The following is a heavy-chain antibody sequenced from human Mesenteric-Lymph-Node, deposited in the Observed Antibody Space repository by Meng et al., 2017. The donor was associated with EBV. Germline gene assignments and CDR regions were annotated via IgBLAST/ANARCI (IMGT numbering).Heavy chain of an antibody. CDR1: GYTLTRHN. J-gene: IGHJ5*02. V-gene: IGHV1-46*01. CDR2: INPRGGTT. D-gene: IGHD2-2*01. CDR3: ARDPCSTSCYNWFDP. Sequence: QVQLVQSGAEVKKPGASVKVACNAAGYTLTRHNIHWVRQAPGQGLEWMGIINPRGGTTSYAQKFQGRVTMTRDTSTSTVSMELSSLRSEDTAVYYCARDPCSTSCYNWFDPWGQGTLVTVSS.